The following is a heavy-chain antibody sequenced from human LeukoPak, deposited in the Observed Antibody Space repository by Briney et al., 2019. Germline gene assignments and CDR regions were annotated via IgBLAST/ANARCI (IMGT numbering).Heavy chain of an antibody. CDR3: ARELPFD. V-gene: IGHV3-30-3*01. J-gene: IGHJ4*02. Sequence: GSLRLSCAASGFTFSSYAMHWVRQAPGKGLEWVAVISYDGSNKYYADSVKGRFTISRDNSKNTLYLQMNSLRAEGTAVYYCARELPFDWGQGTLVTVSS. CDR2: ISYDGSNK. CDR1: GFTFSSYA. D-gene: IGHD3-3*01.